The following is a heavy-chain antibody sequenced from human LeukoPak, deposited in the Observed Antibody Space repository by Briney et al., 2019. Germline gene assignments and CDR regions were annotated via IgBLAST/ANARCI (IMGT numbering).Heavy chain of an antibody. J-gene: IGHJ4*02. D-gene: IGHD2-15*01. CDR1: GFTFRNYA. V-gene: IGHV3-23*01. CDR3: ATPIRDRYCSGGSCYSPFDF. CDR2: LNAGGGST. Sequence: PGGSLRLSCAASGFTFRNYAMSWVRQAPGKGLEWVSALNAGGGSTHYADSVKGRFTISRDNSKNTLYLQMNSLGVEDTAVYYGATPIRDRYCSGGSCYSPFDFWGQGTLVTVSS.